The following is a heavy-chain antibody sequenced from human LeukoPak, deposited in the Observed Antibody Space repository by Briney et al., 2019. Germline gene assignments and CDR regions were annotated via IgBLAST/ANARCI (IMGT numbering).Heavy chain of an antibody. V-gene: IGHV4-39*07. D-gene: IGHD4-23*01. CDR1: GGSISSSSYY. CDR2: IYYSGST. CDR3: ARDSGGNSARLFVY. J-gene: IGHJ4*02. Sequence: SETLSLTCTVSGGSISSSSYYWGWIRQPPGKGLEWIGSIYYSGSTYYNPSLKSRVTISVDTSKNQFSLKLSSVTAADTAVYYCARDSGGNSARLFVYWGQGTLVTVSP.